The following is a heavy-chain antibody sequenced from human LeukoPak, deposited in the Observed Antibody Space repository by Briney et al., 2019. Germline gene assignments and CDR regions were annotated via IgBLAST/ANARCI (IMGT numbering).Heavy chain of an antibody. CDR3: TRAAVSSPGDL. V-gene: IGHV3-7*04. J-gene: IGHJ6*02. Sequence: GSLRLSCAASGFTFSNEWMTWVRQAAGKGLEWVANIKPDGSEKYYADSLKGRFTISRDNAENSLYLQMNSLRAEDTGVYYCTRAAVSSPGDLWGQGTTVTVSS. D-gene: IGHD5/OR15-5a*01. CDR2: IKPDGSEK. CDR1: GFTFSNEW.